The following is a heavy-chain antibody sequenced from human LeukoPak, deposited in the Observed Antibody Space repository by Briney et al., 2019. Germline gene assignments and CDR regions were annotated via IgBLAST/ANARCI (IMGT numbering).Heavy chain of an antibody. CDR1: GFIFSDYY. J-gene: IGHJ4*02. V-gene: IGHV3-11*01. CDR3: AREDGAYCGGDCYSNYFDY. CDR2: ISSRDSTI. D-gene: IGHD2-21*02. Sequence: KPGGSLRLSCAASGFIFSDYYMSWIRQVPGKGLECISYISSRDSTIYYTDSVKGRFTISRDNAKNSLYLQMNSLRAEDTAVYYCAREDGAYCGGDCYSNYFDYWGQGTLVTVSS.